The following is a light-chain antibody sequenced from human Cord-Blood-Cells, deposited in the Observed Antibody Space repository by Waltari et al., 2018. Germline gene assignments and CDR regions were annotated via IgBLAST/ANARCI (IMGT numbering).Light chain of an antibody. CDR2: DVS. CDR3: SSYTSSSTWV. CDR1: SSDVGGYNY. V-gene: IGLV2-14*03. J-gene: IGLJ3*02. Sequence: QSALTQPASVSGSPGQSITISCTGTSSDVGGYNYVSWYQQHPDKAPKLMIYDVSNRPSGASNRFSGSKAGNTASLTISGLQAEDEADYYCSSYTSSSTWVFGGGTKLTVL.